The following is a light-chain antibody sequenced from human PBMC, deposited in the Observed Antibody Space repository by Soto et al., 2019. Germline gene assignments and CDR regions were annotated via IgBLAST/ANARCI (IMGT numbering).Light chain of an antibody. CDR2: EVS. CDR3: SSYTSSGTYV. Sequence: QSALTQPASVSGSPGQSITISCTGTSSDVGSYDYVSWYQQHPGKAPKLMIYEVSNRPSGVSNRFSGSKSGNTASLTISGLQAEDEADYYCSSYTSSGTYVFGAGTKLTGL. CDR1: SSDVGSYDY. V-gene: IGLV2-14*01. J-gene: IGLJ1*01.